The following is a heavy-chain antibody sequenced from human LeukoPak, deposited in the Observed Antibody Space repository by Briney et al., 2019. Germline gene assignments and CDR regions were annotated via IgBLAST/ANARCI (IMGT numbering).Heavy chain of an antibody. J-gene: IGHJ4*02. CDR1: GFTFSSYG. Sequence: GGSLRLSCAASGFTFSSYGMSWVCQAPGKGLEWVSAISGSGGSTYYADSVKGRFTISRDNSKNTLYLQMNSLRAEDTAVYYCARAGPYDYYFDYWGQGALVTVSS. CDR3: ARAGPYDYYFDY. V-gene: IGHV3-23*01. CDR2: ISGSGGST. D-gene: IGHD3-16*01.